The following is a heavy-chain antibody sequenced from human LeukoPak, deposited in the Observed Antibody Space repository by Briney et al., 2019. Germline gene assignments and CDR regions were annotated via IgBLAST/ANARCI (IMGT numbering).Heavy chain of an antibody. CDR3: ARDAAIGQWLRSGAFDI. J-gene: IGHJ3*02. Sequence: SETLSLTCTVSGGSISSYYWSWIRQPAGKGLEWIGYIYYGGSTSYNPSLKSRVTISVDTSKNQFSLKLSSVTAADTAVYYCARDAAIGQWLRSGAFDIWGQGTMVTVSS. D-gene: IGHD3-22*01. CDR1: GGSISSYY. CDR2: IYYGGST. V-gene: IGHV4-59*12.